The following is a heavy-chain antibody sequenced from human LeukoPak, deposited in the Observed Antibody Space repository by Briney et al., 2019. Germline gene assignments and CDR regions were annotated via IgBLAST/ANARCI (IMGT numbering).Heavy chain of an antibody. CDR1: GYTFISYA. V-gene: IGHV1-18*01. CDR2: ISAYNGNT. CDR3: ARGRRVPSGDFDY. D-gene: IGHD6-19*01. J-gene: IGHJ4*02. Sequence: ASVKVSCTASGYTFISYAMHWVRQAPGQRLEWMGWISAYNGNTNYAQKLQGRVTMTTDTSTSTAYMELRSLRSDDTAVYYCARGRRVPSGDFDYGGKEPLVTVSS.